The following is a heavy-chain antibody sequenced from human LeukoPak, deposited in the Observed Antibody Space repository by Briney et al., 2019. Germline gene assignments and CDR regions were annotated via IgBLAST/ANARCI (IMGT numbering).Heavy chain of an antibody. Sequence: GGSLRLSCAASGFTFSSYWMSWVRQAPGKGLEWVANIKQDGSEKYYVDSVKGRFTISRDNAKNSLYLQMNSLRAEDTAVYYCARERIVLMVYAMEFDYWGQGTLVTVSS. CDR2: IKQDGSEK. CDR3: ARERIVLMVYAMEFDY. D-gene: IGHD2-8*01. J-gene: IGHJ4*02. V-gene: IGHV3-7*01. CDR1: GFTFSSYW.